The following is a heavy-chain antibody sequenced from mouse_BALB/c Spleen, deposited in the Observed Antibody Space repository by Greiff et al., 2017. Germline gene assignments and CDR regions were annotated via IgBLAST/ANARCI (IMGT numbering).Heavy chain of an antibody. CDR3: TRPSGVRYYFDY. CDR2: IYPGNSDT. Sequence: VQLQQSGTVLARPGASVKMSCKASGYTFTSYWMHWVKQRPGQGLEWIGAIYPGNSDTSYNQKFKGKAKLTAVTSTSTAYMELSSLTNEDSAVYYCTRPSGVRYYFDYWGQGTTLTVSS. J-gene: IGHJ2*01. CDR1: GYTFTSYW. V-gene: IGHV1-5*01. D-gene: IGHD2-14*01.